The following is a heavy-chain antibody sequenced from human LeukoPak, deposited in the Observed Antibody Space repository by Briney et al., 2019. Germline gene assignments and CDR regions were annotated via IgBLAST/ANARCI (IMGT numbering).Heavy chain of an antibody. Sequence: GGSLRLSCAASGFTFRSYAMHWVRQAPGKGLEWVAVISYDGSNKYYADSVKGRFTISRDNSENTLYLQLNSLRAEDTAVYYCAKDPTDFDSSGQTYFDYWGQGTLVTVSS. J-gene: IGHJ4*02. CDR3: AKDPTDFDSSGQTYFDY. CDR1: GFTFRSYA. V-gene: IGHV3-30*04. CDR2: ISYDGSNK. D-gene: IGHD3-22*01.